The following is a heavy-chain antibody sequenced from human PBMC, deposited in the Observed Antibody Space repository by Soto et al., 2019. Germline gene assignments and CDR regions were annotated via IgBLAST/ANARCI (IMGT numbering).Heavy chain of an antibody. CDR1: GLSFTHYW. Sequence: ELLTTFYRGSGLSFTHYWIGLVRQVPGKGLEWMGVIYPIDSATRYNPSFQGQVAMSADPSISTAYLQWSRLKASDTAIYFCARGSLKGGTTSAEFEPWGQGTQVTVSS. CDR3: ARGSLKGGTTSAEFEP. V-gene: IGHV5-51*01. J-gene: IGHJ5*02. D-gene: IGHD1-26*01. CDR2: IYPIDSAT.